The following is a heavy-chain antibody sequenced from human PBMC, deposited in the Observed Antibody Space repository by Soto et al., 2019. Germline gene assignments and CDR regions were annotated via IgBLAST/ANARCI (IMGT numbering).Heavy chain of an antibody. Sequence: SGESLKISCKGSGYSFNSYWTSWVRQMPGKGLEWMGRIDPRDSETSYSPSFQGHVTMSVDNSISTAYLQWSSLKASDTAIYYCATLVVARTDYYYYGTDVCGQGTTVTVSS. CDR3: ATLVVARTDYYYYGTDV. D-gene: IGHD3-22*01. CDR2: IDPRDSET. CDR1: GYSFNSYW. J-gene: IGHJ6*02. V-gene: IGHV5-10-1*01.